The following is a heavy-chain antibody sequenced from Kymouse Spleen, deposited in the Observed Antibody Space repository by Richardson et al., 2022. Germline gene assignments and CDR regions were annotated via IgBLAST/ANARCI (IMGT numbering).Heavy chain of an antibody. J-gene: IGHJ6*02. CDR3: AREYNWNRDYYYYGMDV. D-gene: IGHD1-20*01,IGHD1-7*01. Sequence: QVQLVESGGGVVQPGRSLRLSCAASGFTFSSYGMHWVRQAPGKGLEWVAVIWYDGSNKYYADSVKGRFTISRDNSKNTLYLQMNSLRAEDTAVYYCAREYNWNRDYYYYGMDVWGQGTTVTVSS. CDR1: GFTFSSYG. CDR2: IWYDGSNK. V-gene: IGHV3-33*01.